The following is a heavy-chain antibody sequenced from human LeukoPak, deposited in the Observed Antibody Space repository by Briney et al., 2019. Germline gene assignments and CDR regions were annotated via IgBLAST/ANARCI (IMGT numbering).Heavy chain of an antibody. CDR1: GFTFSGSA. J-gene: IGHJ4*02. V-gene: IGHV3-23*01. CDR3: ARAYGFTDY. CDR2: ISYSGANS. D-gene: IGHD3-10*01. Sequence: GGSLRLSCAASGFTFSGSAMSWVRQAPGEGLEWVSLISYSGANSYYTDSVRGRFTISRDNSKNTLYLQMNSLRAEDTAVYYCARAYGFTDYWGQGTLVTVSS.